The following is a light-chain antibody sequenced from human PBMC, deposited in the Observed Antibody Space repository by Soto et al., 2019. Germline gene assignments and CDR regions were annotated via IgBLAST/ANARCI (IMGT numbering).Light chain of an antibody. V-gene: IGKV3-20*01. Sequence: EIVLTQSPGTLSLSPGERATLSCRASQSVSSSSLAWYQQKPGQAPRLLIYGASSRATGIPDRFSGSGSATVFTLTISRLEPEDFAVYYCQQYASSYTFGQGTKLEIK. J-gene: IGKJ2*01. CDR2: GAS. CDR1: QSVSSSS. CDR3: QQYASSYT.